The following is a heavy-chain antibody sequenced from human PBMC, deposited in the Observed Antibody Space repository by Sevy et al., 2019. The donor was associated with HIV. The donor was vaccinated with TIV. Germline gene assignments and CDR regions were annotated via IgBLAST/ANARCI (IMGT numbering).Heavy chain of an antibody. CDR3: TTESKNRGLSGRIDY. CDR1: GFTFSNAW. CDR2: IKNKTDGRTT. D-gene: IGHD3-10*01. Sequence: GGSLRLSCAASGFTFSNAWMSWVRQAPGKGLEWVGRIKNKTDGRTTDYAEHVKSKIIISRDDSKNTLYLQMNRLKTENKVIYYCTTESKNRGLSGRIDYWGQGTLVTVSS. J-gene: IGHJ4*02. V-gene: IGHV3-15*01.